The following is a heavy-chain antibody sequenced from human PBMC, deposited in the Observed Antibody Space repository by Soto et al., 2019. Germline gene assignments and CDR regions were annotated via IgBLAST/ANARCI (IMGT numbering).Heavy chain of an antibody. CDR2: IHHSGST. V-gene: IGHV4-34*01. CDR1: GGSFSGYY. J-gene: IGHJ3*02. CDR3: ARGLKRGRSLYYYDSSGYPGAAFDI. D-gene: IGHD3-22*01. Sequence: PSETLSLTCAVYGGSFSGYYWSWIRQPPGKGLEWIGEIHHSGSTNYNPSLKSRVTISVDTSKNQFSLKLSSVTAADTAVYYCARGLKRGRSLYYYDSSGYPGAAFDIWGQGTMVTVSS.